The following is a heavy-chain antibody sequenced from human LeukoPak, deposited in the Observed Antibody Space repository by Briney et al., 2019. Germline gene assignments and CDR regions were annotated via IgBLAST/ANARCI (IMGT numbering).Heavy chain of an antibody. J-gene: IGHJ6*03. CDR1: GGSISSYY. CDR3: ARGGKRSYYDSSGYLGTYYYYYYMDV. V-gene: IGHV4-34*01. Sequence: SETLSLTCTVSGGSISSYYWSWIRQPPGKGLEWIGEINHSGSTNYNPSLKSRVTISVDTSKNQFSLKLSSVTAADTAVYYCARGGKRSYYDSSGYLGTYYYYYYMDVWGKGTTVTVSS. D-gene: IGHD3-22*01. CDR2: INHSGST.